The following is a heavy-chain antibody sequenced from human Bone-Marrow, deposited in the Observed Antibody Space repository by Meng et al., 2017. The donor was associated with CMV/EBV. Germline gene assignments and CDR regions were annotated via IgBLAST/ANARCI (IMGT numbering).Heavy chain of an antibody. CDR2: ISYDGSNK. V-gene: IGHV3-30*04. J-gene: IGHJ3*02. D-gene: IGHD1-14*01. CDR3: ARFAETGVFDI. CDR1: GFTFSSYA. Sequence: GESLKISCAASGFTFSSYAMHWVRQAPGKGLEWVAVISYDGSNKYYADSVKGRFTISRDNSKNTLYLQMNSLRAEDTAVYYCARFAETGVFDIWGQGTMVTVSS.